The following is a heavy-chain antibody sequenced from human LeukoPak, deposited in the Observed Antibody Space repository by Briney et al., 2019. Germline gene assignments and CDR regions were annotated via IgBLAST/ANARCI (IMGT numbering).Heavy chain of an antibody. Sequence: GGSLRLSCAASGFTFSGYPIHWVRQAPGKGLEWVAVISYDGSNKYYADSVKGRFTISRGNAKNSLYLQMNSLRVGDTAVYYCVRDYGPGGFGPWGQGALVTVSS. D-gene: IGHD3-10*01. J-gene: IGHJ5*02. V-gene: IGHV3-30*14. CDR3: VRDYGPGGFGP. CDR2: ISYDGSNK. CDR1: GFTFSGYP.